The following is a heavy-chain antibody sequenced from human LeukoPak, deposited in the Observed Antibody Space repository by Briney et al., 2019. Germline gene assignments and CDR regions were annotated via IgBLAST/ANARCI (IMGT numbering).Heavy chain of an antibody. CDR3: ARLWGFRLAFFDY. J-gene: IGHJ4*02. D-gene: IGHD2-21*01. CDR2: INHSGST. CDR1: GGSFSGYY. V-gene: IGHV4-34*01. Sequence: RTSETLSLTCAVYGGSFSGYYWSWIRQPPGKGLEWIGEINHSGSTNYNPSLKSRVTISVDTSKNQFSLKLSSVTAADTAVYYCARLWGFRLAFFDYWGQGTLVTVSS.